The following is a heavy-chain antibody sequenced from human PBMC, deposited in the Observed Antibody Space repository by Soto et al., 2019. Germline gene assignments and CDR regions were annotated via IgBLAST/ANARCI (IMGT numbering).Heavy chain of an antibody. CDR1: GWSFSGYY. D-gene: IGHD4-17*01. CDR3: ARSPDYGDFDY. V-gene: IGHV4-34*01. J-gene: IGHJ4*02. Sequence: SETLSLTCAFYGWSFSGYYWSWIRQPPGKGLEWIGEINHSGSTNYNPSLKSRVTISVDTSKNQFSLKLSSVTAADTAVYYCARSPDYGDFDYWGQGTLVTVSS. CDR2: INHSGST.